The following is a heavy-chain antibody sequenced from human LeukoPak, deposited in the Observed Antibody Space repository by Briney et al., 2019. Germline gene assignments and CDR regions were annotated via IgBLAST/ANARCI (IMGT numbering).Heavy chain of an antibody. CDR2: IYTSGST. CDR1: GGSISSYY. J-gene: IGHJ6*02. CDR3: ASNSGSYSHYYYGMDV. Sequence: SETLSLTCTVSGGSISSYYWSWIRQPAGKGLEWIGRIYTSGSTNYNPSLKSRVTMSVDTSKNQFSLKLSSVTAADTAVYYCASNSGSYSHYYYGMDVWGQGTTVTVSS. D-gene: IGHD1-26*01. V-gene: IGHV4-4*07.